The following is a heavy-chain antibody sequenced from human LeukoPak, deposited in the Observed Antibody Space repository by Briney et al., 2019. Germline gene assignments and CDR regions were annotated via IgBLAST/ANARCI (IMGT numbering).Heavy chain of an antibody. D-gene: IGHD3-10*01. Sequence: SETLSLTCTVSGGSISSYYWSWIRQPPGKGLEWIGYIYYSGSTNYNPSLKSRVTISVDTSKNQFSLKLSSVTAAGTAVYYCARSTYYYGSGSYSSYYMDVWGKGTTVTVSS. V-gene: IGHV4-59*01. CDR2: IYYSGST. CDR3: ARSTYYYGSGSYSSYYMDV. CDR1: GGSISSYY. J-gene: IGHJ6*03.